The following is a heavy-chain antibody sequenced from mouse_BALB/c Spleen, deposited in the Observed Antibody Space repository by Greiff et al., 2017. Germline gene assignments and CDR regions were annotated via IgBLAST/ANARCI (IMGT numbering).Heavy chain of an antibody. CDR3: AEGLPNYAFDY. CDR1: GFSLTSYG. V-gene: IGHV2-3*01. D-gene: IGHD3-1*01. J-gene: IGHJ2*01. CDR2: ICGDGST. Sequence: VQLQESGPGLVAPSQCLSISCTVSGFSLTSYGVSWVRQPPGKGLEWLGVICGDGSTNYHSAHISRLGISKDNSKSQEFLKLNSLQTDDNATYYCAEGLPNYAFDYWGQGTTLTVSS.